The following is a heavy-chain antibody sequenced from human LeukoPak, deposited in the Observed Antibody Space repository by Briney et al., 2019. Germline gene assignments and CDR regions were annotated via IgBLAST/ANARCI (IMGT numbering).Heavy chain of an antibody. V-gene: IGHV3-64*01. CDR2: ITSNGHNT. Sequence: GGSLRLSCAASGFTFSHHDMHWVRQAPGKGLEYVSGITSNGHNTHYANSVRGRFTISRDNSNNMLFLQLASLRPEDMAVYYCTREVNRIFTSWGRGTLVTVSS. J-gene: IGHJ5*02. CDR3: TREVNRIFTS. D-gene: IGHD4-11*01. CDR1: GFTFSHHD.